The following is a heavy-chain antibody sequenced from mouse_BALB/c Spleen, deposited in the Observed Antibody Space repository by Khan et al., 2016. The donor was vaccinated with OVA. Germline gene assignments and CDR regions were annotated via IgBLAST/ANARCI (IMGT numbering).Heavy chain of an antibody. Sequence: QVQLKQSGPGLVAPSQSLSITCTVSGFSLSRYNLHWVRQPPGKGLEWLGMIWGGGGTDYNSTLKSRLNISKDNSKSQVLLKMNSLQTDDTAMYYCARAYYRYDGYYAMDYWGQGTSVTFSS. V-gene: IGHV2-6-4*01. D-gene: IGHD2-14*01. CDR2: IWGGGGT. CDR1: GFSLSRYN. CDR3: ARAYYRYDGYYAMDY. J-gene: IGHJ4*01.